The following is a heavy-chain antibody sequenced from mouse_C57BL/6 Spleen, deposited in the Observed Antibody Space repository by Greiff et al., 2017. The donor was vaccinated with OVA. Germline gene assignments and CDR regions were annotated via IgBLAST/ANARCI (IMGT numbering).Heavy chain of an antibody. D-gene: IGHD2-3*01. CDR2: ISSGGSYT. CDR3: AREGDDPRYFDV. Sequence: EVQLVESGGDLVKPGGSLKLSCAASGFTFSSYGMSWVRQTPDKRLEWVATISSGGSYTYYPDSVKGRFTISRDNAKNTLYLQMSSLKSEDTAMYYCAREGDDPRYFDVWGTGTTVTVSS. CDR1: GFTFSSYG. V-gene: IGHV5-6*01. J-gene: IGHJ1*03.